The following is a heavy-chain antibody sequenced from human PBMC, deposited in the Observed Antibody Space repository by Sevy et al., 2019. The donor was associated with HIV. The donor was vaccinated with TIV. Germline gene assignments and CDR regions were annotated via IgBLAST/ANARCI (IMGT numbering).Heavy chain of an antibody. D-gene: IGHD5-12*01. V-gene: IGHV4-30-4*01. J-gene: IGHJ4*02. Sequence: SETLSLTCTVSGGSLSSSDSYWSWIRQPPGKGLEWLGYIHYTGGTYYNPFLKSRVAMSVDTSEGQFSLRLSFLTAAETALYYCANKRGYSHGPFDYWGQGILVTVSS. CDR2: IHYTGGT. CDR3: ANKRGYSHGPFDY. CDR1: GGSLSSSDSY.